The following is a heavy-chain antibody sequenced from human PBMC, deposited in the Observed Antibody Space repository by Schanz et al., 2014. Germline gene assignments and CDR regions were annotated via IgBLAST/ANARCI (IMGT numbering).Heavy chain of an antibody. V-gene: IGHV3-20*04. CDR2: MSHSGGVI. CDR1: GFTFENYA. Sequence: EVQLVESGGGVVRPGGSLRLSCAASGFTFENYALTWVRQVPGKGLEWIAFMSHSGGVIYYAESVRGRFFISRDNAKNSLYLQMKSLGVDDTAVYYCARIGGSVFDYWAQGTLVTVSS. J-gene: IGHJ4*02. D-gene: IGHD3-10*01. CDR3: ARIGGSVFDY.